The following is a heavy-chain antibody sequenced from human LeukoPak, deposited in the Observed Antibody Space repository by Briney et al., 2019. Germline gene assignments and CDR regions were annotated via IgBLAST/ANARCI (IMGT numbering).Heavy chain of an antibody. Sequence: PSETLSLTCTVSGGSISSYYWSWIRQPPGKGLEWIGYIYYSGSTNYNPSLKSRVTISVDTSKNQFSLKLSSVTAADTAVYYCARDPTMIGHYYYYYMDVWGKGTTVTISS. D-gene: IGHD3-10*02. V-gene: IGHV4-59*01. CDR1: GGSISSYY. J-gene: IGHJ6*03. CDR2: IYYSGST. CDR3: ARDPTMIGHYYYYYMDV.